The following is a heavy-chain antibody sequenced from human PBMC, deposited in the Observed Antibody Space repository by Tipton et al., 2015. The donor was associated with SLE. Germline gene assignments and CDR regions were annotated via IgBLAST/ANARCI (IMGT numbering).Heavy chain of an antibody. J-gene: IGHJ6*02. D-gene: IGHD3-3*01. CDR3: ARANTIFGGGMDV. V-gene: IGHV4-38-2*01. CDR2: IYHGGNT. Sequence: TLSLTCAVSGYSISSEYYWGWIRQSPGKGLEWIGSIYHGGNTYYNPSLKSRVTISVDTSKSEISLRLSSVTTADTALYYCARANTIFGGGMDVWGQGTMVTVSS. CDR1: GYSISSEYY.